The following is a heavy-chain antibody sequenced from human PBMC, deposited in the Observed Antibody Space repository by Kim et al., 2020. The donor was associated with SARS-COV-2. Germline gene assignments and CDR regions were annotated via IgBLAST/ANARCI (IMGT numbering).Heavy chain of an antibody. V-gene: IGHV3-23*01. Sequence: YADSVKGRFTLSRDNSKNTLYLQRNSLRAEDTAVYYCAKRASYSSSSPFDYWGQGTLVTVSS. CDR3: AKRASYSSSSPFDY. D-gene: IGHD6-6*01. J-gene: IGHJ4*02.